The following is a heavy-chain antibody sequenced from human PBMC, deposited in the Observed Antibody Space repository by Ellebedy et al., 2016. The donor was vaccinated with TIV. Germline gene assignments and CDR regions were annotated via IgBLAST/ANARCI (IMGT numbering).Heavy chain of an antibody. CDR1: GFTFTNFA. Sequence: GESLKISCAASGFTFTNFAITWVRQAPGKGLEWVSGISGGGDETYYADSVKGRLTISRDNSKNTVSLQMNSLRAEDTAVYYCARVNTADGYNLQAHFDYWGQGTLVTVSS. CDR3: ARVNTADGYNLQAHFDY. V-gene: IGHV3-23*01. CDR2: ISGGGDET. D-gene: IGHD5-24*01. J-gene: IGHJ4*02.